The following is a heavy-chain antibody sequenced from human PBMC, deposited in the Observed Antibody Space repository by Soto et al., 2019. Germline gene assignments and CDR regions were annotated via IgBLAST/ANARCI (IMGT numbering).Heavy chain of an antibody. J-gene: IGHJ4*02. V-gene: IGHV4-4*02. D-gene: IGHD6-19*01. CDR2: IYHSGST. CDR1: GGSISSSNW. Sequence: QVQLQESGPGLVKPSGTLSLTCAVSGGSISSSNWWSWXRXXXXXGLEGIGEIYHSGSTNYNPSLKSRVTISVDKSKNQFSLKLSSVTAADTAVYYCARDIGMAETGDYFDYWGQGTLVTVSS. CDR3: ARDIGMAETGDYFDY.